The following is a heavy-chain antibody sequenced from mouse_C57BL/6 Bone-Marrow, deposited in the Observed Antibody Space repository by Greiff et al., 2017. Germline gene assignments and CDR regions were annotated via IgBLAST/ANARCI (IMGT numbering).Heavy chain of an antibody. D-gene: IGHD1-1*01. CDR3: TPGGRTGAKNY. V-gene: IGHV14-1*01. CDR2: IDPEDGDT. Sequence: EVKLQQSGAELVRPGASVKLSCTASGFNIKDYYMHWVKQRPEQGLEWIGRIDPEDGDTEYAPKFQGKATLTADPSSNTAYLQLSSLTSEDTAVYYCTPGGRTGAKNYWGQGTSVTVSS. J-gene: IGHJ4*01. CDR1: GFNIKDYY.